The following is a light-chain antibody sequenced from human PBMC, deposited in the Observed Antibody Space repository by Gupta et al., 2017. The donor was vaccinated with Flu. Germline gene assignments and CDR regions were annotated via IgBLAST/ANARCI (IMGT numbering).Light chain of an antibody. V-gene: IGLV2-23*02. CDR2: EVT. CDR3: SSSAGSRTVI. Sequence: SITISCTGTSSDVGSYHLVSWYQQHPGKPPKPMLYEVTKRPSGVSDRFSGSKSGNTASLTISGLQAEDEADYYCSSSAGSRTVIFGGGTKLTV. J-gene: IGLJ2*01. CDR1: SSDVGSYHL.